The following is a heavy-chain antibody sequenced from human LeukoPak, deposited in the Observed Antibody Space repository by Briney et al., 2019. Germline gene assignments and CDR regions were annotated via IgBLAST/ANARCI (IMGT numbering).Heavy chain of an antibody. CDR3: AREYSGYDFFLDY. V-gene: IGHV1-69*05. J-gene: IGHJ4*02. Sequence: SVKVSCKASGGTFSSYAISWVRQAPGQGLEWMGGIIPIFGTAIYAQKFQGRVTITTDESTSTAYMELSSLRSEDTAVYYCAREYSGYDFFLDYWGQGTLVTVSS. D-gene: IGHD5-12*01. CDR1: GGTFSSYA. CDR2: IIPIFGTA.